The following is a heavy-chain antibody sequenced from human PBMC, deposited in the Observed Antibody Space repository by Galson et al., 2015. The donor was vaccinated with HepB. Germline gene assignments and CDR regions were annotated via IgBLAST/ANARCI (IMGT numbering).Heavy chain of an antibody. J-gene: IGHJ6*03. D-gene: IGHD3-22*01. CDR1: GYTFTKHY. V-gene: IGHV1-18*01. CDR2: ISGYNGNT. Sequence: SVKVSCKASGYTFTKHYINWVRQAPGQGLEWMGWISGYNGNTNYAQKFQGRVTMTTDTSTTTAYMELRSLRSDDTAVYYCARGADNYDTSRSFYYIYMDVWGNGTTVTVSS. CDR3: ARGADNYDTSRSFYYIYMDV.